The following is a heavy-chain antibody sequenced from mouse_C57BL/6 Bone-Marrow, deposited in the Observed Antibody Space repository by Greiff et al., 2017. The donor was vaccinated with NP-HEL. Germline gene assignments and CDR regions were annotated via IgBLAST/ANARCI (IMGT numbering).Heavy chain of an antibody. D-gene: IGHD2-12*01. Sequence: DVKLQESGPGLVKPSQTVFLPCTVTGISITTGNYRWSWIRQFPGNTLEWIGYIYSIGTITYNPSLTSRTTITRDTPKNQFFLEMNSLTAEDTATYYCARGGRRDYFDYWGKGTTRTVSS. CDR1: GISITTGNYR. J-gene: IGHJ2*01. V-gene: IGHV3-5*01. CDR3: ARGGRRDYFDY. CDR2: IYSIGTI.